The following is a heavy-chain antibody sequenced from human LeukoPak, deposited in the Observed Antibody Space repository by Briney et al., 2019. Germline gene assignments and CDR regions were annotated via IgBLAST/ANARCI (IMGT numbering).Heavy chain of an antibody. Sequence: GGSLRLSCAASGFPFSSYAMNWVRQAPGKGLEWVSVISTSGDSIYYADAVKGRFTISRDNSKNTVYLQMNSLRAEDTAVYFCAKAAYYYGSGSYYNDYWGQGTLVTVSS. J-gene: IGHJ4*02. CDR2: ISTSGDSI. CDR3: AKAAYYYGSGSYYNDY. D-gene: IGHD3-10*01. V-gene: IGHV3-23*01. CDR1: GFPFSSYA.